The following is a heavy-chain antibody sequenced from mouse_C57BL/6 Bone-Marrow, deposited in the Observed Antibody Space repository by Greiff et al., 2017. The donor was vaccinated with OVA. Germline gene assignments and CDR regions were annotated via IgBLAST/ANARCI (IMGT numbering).Heavy chain of an antibody. J-gene: IGHJ1*03. CDR1: GYTFTSYW. D-gene: IGHD1-3*01. CDR2: INPSSGYT. CDR3: ATDNYVWYFDV. V-gene: IGHV1-7*01. Sequence: VQLQESGAELAKPGASVKLSCKASGYTFTSYWMHWVKQRPGQGLEWIGYINPSSGYTKYNQKFKDKATLTADKSSSTAYMQLSSLTYEYSAVYYCATDNYVWYFDVWGTGTTVTVSS.